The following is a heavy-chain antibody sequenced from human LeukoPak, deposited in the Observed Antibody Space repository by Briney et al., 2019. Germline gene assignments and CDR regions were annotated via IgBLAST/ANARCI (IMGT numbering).Heavy chain of an antibody. Sequence: GGSLRLSCAASGFTFNNYAINWVRQAPGKGLEWVSAISGSGGSTYYADSVKGRFTISRDNSKNTLYLQMNSLRAEDTAVYYCAVRGSSSRPFDYWGQGTLVTVSS. V-gene: IGHV3-23*01. CDR2: ISGSGGST. CDR3: AVRGSSSRPFDY. D-gene: IGHD6-13*01. CDR1: GFTFNNYA. J-gene: IGHJ4*02.